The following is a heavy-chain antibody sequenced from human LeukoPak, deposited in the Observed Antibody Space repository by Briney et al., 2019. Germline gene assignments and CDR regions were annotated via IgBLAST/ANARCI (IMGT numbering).Heavy chain of an antibody. CDR1: GFTFSSYS. Sequence: GGSLRLSCAASGFTFSSYSMNWVRQAPGKGLEWVSSISSSSSYIHYADSVKGRFTISRDNAKNSLYLQMNSLRAEDTAVYYCATTSWRRRYYFDYWGQGTLVTVSS. CDR3: ATTSWRRRYYFDY. V-gene: IGHV3-21*01. CDR2: ISSSSSYI. J-gene: IGHJ4*02. D-gene: IGHD2-2*01.